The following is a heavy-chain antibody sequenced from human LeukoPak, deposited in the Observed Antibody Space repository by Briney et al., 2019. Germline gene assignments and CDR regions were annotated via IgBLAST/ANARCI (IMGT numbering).Heavy chain of an antibody. CDR2: IYTGDSR. CDR1: GFTISLNY. J-gene: IGHJ4*02. Sequence: GGSLRLSCAASGFTISLNYMGWVRQAPGKGLEWVATIYTGDSRDYLESVRGRFTISTDKSKSILYLQMNSLRVEDTAVYFCARGLPGGTARQLDAFDYWGQGTLVTVSS. D-gene: IGHD5-24*01. V-gene: IGHV3-53*01. CDR3: ARGLPGGTARQLDAFDY.